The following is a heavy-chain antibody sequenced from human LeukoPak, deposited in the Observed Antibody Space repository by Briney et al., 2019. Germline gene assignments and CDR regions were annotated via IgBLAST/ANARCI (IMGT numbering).Heavy chain of an antibody. V-gene: IGHV4-39*01. CDR2: IYYSGST. Sequence: ETLSLTCTVSGGSTSSSSYYWGWIRQPPGKGLEWIGSIYYSGSTYYNPSLKSRVTISVDTSKNQFSLKLSSVTAADTAVYYCARNTVLRYFDWLSTDGMDVWGQGTTVTVSS. J-gene: IGHJ6*02. D-gene: IGHD3-9*01. CDR1: GGSTSSSSYY. CDR3: ARNTVLRYFDWLSTDGMDV.